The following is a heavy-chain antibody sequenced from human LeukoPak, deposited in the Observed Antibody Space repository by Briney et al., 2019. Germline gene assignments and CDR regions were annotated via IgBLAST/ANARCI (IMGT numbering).Heavy chain of an antibody. D-gene: IGHD4-17*01. V-gene: IGHV3-33*01. Sequence: GGSLRLSCAASGFTFSSYGMPWVRQAPGKGLEWVAAIWYDGSHKSYADYVRGRFTIPRDNSKNKLYLQMNSLRAEDTAVYYCARDLEDYGEYELKFYGMDVWGQGTTVTVSS. CDR1: GFTFSSYG. CDR3: ARDLEDYGEYELKFYGMDV. J-gene: IGHJ6*02. CDR2: IWYDGSHK.